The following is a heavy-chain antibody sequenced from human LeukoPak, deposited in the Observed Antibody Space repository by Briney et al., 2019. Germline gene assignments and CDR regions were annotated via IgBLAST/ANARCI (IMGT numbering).Heavy chain of an antibody. CDR2: FSGSGGST. D-gene: IGHD3-3*02. V-gene: IGHV3-23*01. CDR3: ARGILYPAFYFDY. Sequence: GGSLRLSCAASGFTFSSYAMSWVRQAPGKGLEWVSGFSGSGGSTFYADSVKGRFTISRDNSKSTLFLQMNSLSAEDTAVYYCARGILYPAFYFDYWGQGTLVTVSS. J-gene: IGHJ4*02. CDR1: GFTFSSYA.